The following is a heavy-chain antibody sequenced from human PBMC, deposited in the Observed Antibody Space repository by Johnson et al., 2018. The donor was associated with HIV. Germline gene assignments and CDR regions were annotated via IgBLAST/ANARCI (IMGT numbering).Heavy chain of an antibody. CDR3: ARLRSGNRAFDI. Sequence: VQLVESGGGVVQPGRSLRLSCAASGFTFSSYAMHWVRQAPGKGLEWVAVISYDGRDAYYADSVKGRSTSSRDNSKNTLYLQMNSLRPEDSAVYYCARLRSGNRAFDIWGQGTMVTVSS. CDR2: ISYDGRDA. V-gene: IGHV3-30*04. CDR1: GFTFSSYA. J-gene: IGHJ3*02. D-gene: IGHD2-15*01.